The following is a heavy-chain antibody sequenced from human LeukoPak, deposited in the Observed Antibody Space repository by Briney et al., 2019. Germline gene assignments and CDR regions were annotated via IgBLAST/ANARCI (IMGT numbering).Heavy chain of an antibody. J-gene: IGHJ4*02. D-gene: IGHD6-6*01. CDR2: INPGDSDT. V-gene: IGHV5-51*01. CDR3: ATSKEQLALGY. Sequence: GESLNLSCQASGYSFTSSWIGWARQMPGKGLEWMAIINPGDSDTRYSPSFQGQVTISADKSISTVYLQWGSLKASDTAMYYCATSKEQLALGYWGQGTLVTVSS. CDR1: GYSFTSSW.